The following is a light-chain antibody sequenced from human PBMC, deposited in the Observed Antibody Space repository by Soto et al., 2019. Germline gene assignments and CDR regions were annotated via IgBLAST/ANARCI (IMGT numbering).Light chain of an antibody. CDR3: QQSYSTPQT. CDR2: AAS. V-gene: IGKV1-39*01. CDR1: QNINTY. J-gene: IGKJ1*01. Sequence: DIQLTQSPSSLSASVGDRVTITCRASQNINTYLNWYQQKPGKAPNLLIYAASSLQSGVPSRFSGSGSGTDFTLTISSLHPEDFATYYCQQSYSTPQTFGHGTKVDIK.